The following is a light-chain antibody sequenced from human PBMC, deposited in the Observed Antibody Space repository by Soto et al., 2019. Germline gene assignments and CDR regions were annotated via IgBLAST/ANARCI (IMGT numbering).Light chain of an antibody. Sequence: DIVMTQSPFSLPVTLGQSASISCRSSQSLVDSDGNTFLNWFQQRPGQSPRRLIHKVSDRDSGVPDRFSGSGSGTDFTLRISRVEAEDVGVYYCMQGRQRPYTFGQGTKVDIK. CDR3: MQGRQRPYT. V-gene: IGKV2-30*01. J-gene: IGKJ2*01. CDR1: QSLVDSDGNTF. CDR2: KVS.